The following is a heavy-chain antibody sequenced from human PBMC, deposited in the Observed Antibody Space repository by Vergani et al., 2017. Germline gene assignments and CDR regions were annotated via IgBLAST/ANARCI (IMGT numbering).Heavy chain of an antibody. D-gene: IGHD2-15*01. CDR2: ISAYNGNT. Sequence: QVQLVQSGAEVKKPGASVKVSCKASGYTFTSYGISWVRQAPGQGLEWMGWISAYNGNTNYAQKLQGRVTMTTDTSTSTAYMELRSLRSDDTAVYYCARDEATYCSGGSCYPSIDYWGQGTLVTVSS. CDR1: GYTFTSYG. CDR3: ARDEATYCSGGSCYPSIDY. J-gene: IGHJ4*02. V-gene: IGHV1-18*01.